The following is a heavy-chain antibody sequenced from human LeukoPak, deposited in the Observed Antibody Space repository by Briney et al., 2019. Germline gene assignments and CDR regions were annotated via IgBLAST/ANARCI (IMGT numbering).Heavy chain of an antibody. CDR1: GDSISNYY. V-gene: IGHV4-4*07. D-gene: IGHD3-3*01. CDR2: IYTSGST. CDR3: ARGGQGSVTIFGVVMHYFDY. Sequence: SETLSLTCTVSGDSISNYYWSWIRQPAGKGLEWIGRIYTSGSTNYNPSLKSRVTMSVDTSKNQFSLKLSSVTAADTAVYYCARGGQGSVTIFGVVMHYFDYWGQGTLVTVSS. J-gene: IGHJ4*02.